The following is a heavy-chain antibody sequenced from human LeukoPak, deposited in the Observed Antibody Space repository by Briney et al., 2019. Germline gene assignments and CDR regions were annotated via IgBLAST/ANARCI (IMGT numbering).Heavy chain of an antibody. D-gene: IGHD4-17*01. CDR2: ISYDGSNK. CDR1: VFTFSSYS. J-gene: IGHJ4*02. Sequence: GGSLRLSCAASVFTFSSYSMHWVRQAPGKGLEWVAVISYDGSNKYYADSVKGRFTISRDNSKNTLYLQMNSLRAEDTAVYYCARDQGDYGDILDDYWGQGTLVTVSS. CDR3: ARDQGDYGDILDDY. V-gene: IGHV3-30*04.